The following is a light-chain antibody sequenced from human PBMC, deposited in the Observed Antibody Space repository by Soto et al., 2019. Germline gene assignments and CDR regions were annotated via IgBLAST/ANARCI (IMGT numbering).Light chain of an antibody. CDR1: QPIFTY. V-gene: IGKV1-39*01. CDR3: KQSYSSPPWT. J-gene: IGKJ1*01. CDR2: APS. Sequence: DIQMTQSPSSLSASVGYRVTITCRASQPIFTYLNWYLQQPGRAPNLLIYAPSNLQGGFPSRVSDIGAGTNFTLNIRSLQPEQFASYFCKQSYSSPPWTFGQGTKVDIK.